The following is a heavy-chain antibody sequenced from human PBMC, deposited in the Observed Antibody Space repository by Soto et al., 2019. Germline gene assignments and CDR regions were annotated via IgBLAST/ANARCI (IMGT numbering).Heavy chain of an antibody. CDR3: ARARRVRGIIYCYCLYV. D-gene: IGHD3-10*01. Sequence: QVQLQESGPGLVKSSQTLSLTCTVSGGSISSDGNYWSWIRQHPGKRLEWIGYIYYSGSTYYNPSLERQVTITVDTSKHQFSLKLNSVTAADTAVYYCARARRVRGIIYCYCLYVWAHGTTVTVSS. V-gene: IGHV4-31*01. J-gene: IGHJ6*02. CDR1: GGSISSDGNY. CDR2: IYYSGST.